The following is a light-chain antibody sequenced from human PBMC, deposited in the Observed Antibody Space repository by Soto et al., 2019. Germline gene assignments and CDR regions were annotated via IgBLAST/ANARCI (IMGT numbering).Light chain of an antibody. CDR2: GAS. V-gene: IGKV3-20*01. J-gene: IGKJ1*01. CDR1: QSVSNNY. CDR3: QQYSSLWT. Sequence: EIVLTQSPGTLSLSPWERATLSCVTSQSVSNNYLAWYQQKPGQAPRLLIYGASSRATGIPDRFSGSGSGTDFTLSISRLEPEDFAVYYCQQYSSLWTFGQGTKVDIK.